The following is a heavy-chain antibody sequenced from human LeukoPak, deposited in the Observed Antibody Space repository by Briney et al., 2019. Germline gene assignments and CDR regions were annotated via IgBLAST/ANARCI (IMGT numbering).Heavy chain of an antibody. Sequence: GGSLRLSCAASGFTFSSYEMNWVRQAPGKGLDWVSYISSICRNIYYSDSVKRRFTIYRDNAKNSLYLQMNSLRAEDTAVYYCARPTYCGGDCLSVYYFDYWGQGTLVTVSS. CDR3: ARPTYCGGDCLSVYYFDY. V-gene: IGHV3-48*03. CDR1: GFTFSSYE. D-gene: IGHD2-21*02. J-gene: IGHJ4*02. CDR2: ISSICRNI.